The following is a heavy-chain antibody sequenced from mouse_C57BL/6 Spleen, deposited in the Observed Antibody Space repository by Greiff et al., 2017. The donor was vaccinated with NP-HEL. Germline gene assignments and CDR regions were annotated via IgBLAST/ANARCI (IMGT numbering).Heavy chain of an antibody. CDR1: GYTFTDYN. V-gene: IGHV1-18*01. CDR3: ARHYYGSSLYYFDY. J-gene: IGHJ2*01. CDR2: INPNNGGT. Sequence: VQLKESGPELVKPGASVKIPCKASGYTFTDYNMDWVKQSHGKSLEWIGDINPNNGGTIYNQKFKGKATLTVDKSSSTAYMELRSLTSEDTAVYYCARHYYGSSLYYFDYWGQGTTLTVSS. D-gene: IGHD1-1*01.